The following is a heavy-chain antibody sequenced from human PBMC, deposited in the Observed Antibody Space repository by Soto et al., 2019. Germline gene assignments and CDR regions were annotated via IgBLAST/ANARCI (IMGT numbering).Heavy chain of an antibody. J-gene: IGHJ4*02. V-gene: IGHV3-23*01. CDR2: ISGSGGST. CDR3: ARRGSGSYYDC. D-gene: IGHD1-26*01. CDR1: GFTFSSYA. Sequence: EVQLLESGGGLVQPGGSLRLSCAASGFTFSSYAMRWVRQAPVKGLEWVSAISGSGGSTYYADSVKGRFTISRDNSKNTLYLQMSSLRAEDTAVYYCARRGSGSYYDCWGQGTLVNVSS.